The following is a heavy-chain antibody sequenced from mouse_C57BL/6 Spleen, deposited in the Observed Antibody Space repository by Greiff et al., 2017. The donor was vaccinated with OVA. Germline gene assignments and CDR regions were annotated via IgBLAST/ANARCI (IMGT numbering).Heavy chain of an antibody. V-gene: IGHV5-9*01. J-gene: IGHJ3*01. CDR2: ISGGGGNT. CDR1: GFTFSSYT. Sequence: DVHLVESGGGLVKPGGSLKLSCAASGFTFSSYTMSWVRQTPEKRLEWVATISGGGGNTYYPDSVKGRFTISRDNAKNTLYLQMSSLRSEDTALYYRARHDTMVMWFAYWGQGTLVTVSA. CDR3: ARHDTMVMWFAY. D-gene: IGHD2-1*01.